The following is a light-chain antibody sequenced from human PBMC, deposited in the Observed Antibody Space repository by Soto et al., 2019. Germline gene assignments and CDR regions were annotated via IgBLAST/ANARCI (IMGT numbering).Light chain of an antibody. Sequence: QSVLTQPASVSGSPGQSITISCTGTSSDVGFYNYVSWYQQHPGKAPKLMIYEVSNRPSGVSNRFSGSKSGNTASLTISGLQAEDESDYYCSSYTGNNIWVFGGGTKLTVL. J-gene: IGLJ3*02. CDR2: EVS. V-gene: IGLV2-14*01. CDR3: SSYTGNNIWV. CDR1: SSDVGFYNY.